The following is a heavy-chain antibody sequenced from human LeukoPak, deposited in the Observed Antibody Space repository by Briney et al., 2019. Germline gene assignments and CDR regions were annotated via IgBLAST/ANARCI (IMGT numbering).Heavy chain of an antibody. V-gene: IGHV1-18*01. CDR1: GYTFTSYG. Sequence: GASVKVSCKASGYTFTSYGISWVRQAPGQGLEWMGWISVYKGNTNYAQKLQGRVTMTTDTSTSTAYMELRSLRYDDTAVYYCATGGSNWNYQYYFEYWGQGTLVTVSS. CDR2: ISVYKGNT. D-gene: IGHD1-7*01. CDR3: ATGGSNWNYQYYFEY. J-gene: IGHJ4*02.